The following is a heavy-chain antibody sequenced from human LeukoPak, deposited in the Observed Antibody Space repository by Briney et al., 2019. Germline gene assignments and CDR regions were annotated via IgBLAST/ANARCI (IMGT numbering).Heavy chain of an antibody. J-gene: IGHJ6*04. CDR2: ISSRGSTI. Sequence: GGSLRLSRAASGFTFSSYEMNWVRQAPGKGLEWVSYISSRGSTIYYADSVKGRFTISRDNAKNSLYLQMNSLRAEDTAVYYCAELGITMIGGVWGKGTTVTISS. CDR1: GFTFSSYE. CDR3: AELGITMIGGV. D-gene: IGHD3-10*02. V-gene: IGHV3-48*03.